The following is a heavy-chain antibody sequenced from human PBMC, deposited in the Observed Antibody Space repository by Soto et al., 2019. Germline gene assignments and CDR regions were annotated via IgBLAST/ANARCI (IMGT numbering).Heavy chain of an antibody. D-gene: IGHD3-22*01. CDR2: IYHSGST. CDR1: GGSIGSSNW. V-gene: IGHV4-4*02. J-gene: IGHJ4*02. CDR3: ARDSDKYYYDSSGYPTYYFDY. Sequence: SETLSLTCAVSGGSIGSSNWWSWVRQPPGKGLEWIGEIYHSGSTNYNPSLKSRVTISVDKSKNQFSLKLSSVTAADTAVYYCARDSDKYYYDSSGYPTYYFDYWGQGTLVTVSS.